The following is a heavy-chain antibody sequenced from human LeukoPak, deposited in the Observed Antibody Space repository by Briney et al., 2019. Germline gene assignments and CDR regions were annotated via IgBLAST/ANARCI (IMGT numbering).Heavy chain of an antibody. CDR3: ANVGTYVNWFDP. CDR2: IRSKANNYAT. Sequence: GGSLRLSCAASGFTFSGSAIHWVRQASGKGLEWVGRIRSKANNYATAYAASVKGRFTISRDDSENTAYLQMNSLKTEDTAVYYCANVGTYVNWFDPWGQGTLVTVSS. J-gene: IGHJ5*02. CDR1: GFTFSGSA. D-gene: IGHD3-10*02. V-gene: IGHV3-73*01.